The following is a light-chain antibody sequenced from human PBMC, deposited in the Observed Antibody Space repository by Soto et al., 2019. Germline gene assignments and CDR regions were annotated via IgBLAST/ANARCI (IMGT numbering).Light chain of an antibody. CDR3: SSCTGSSSLV. V-gene: IGLV2-14*01. Sequence: QSALTQPASVSGSPGRSITISCTGSSSDIGACNYVCWYQQHPGKAPKLIIFEVYNRPSGVSDRFSGSKSGNSASLTISGLQAEDQAYYSCSSCTGSSSLVFGGGTKLTVL. J-gene: IGLJ2*01. CDR2: EVY. CDR1: SSDIGACNY.